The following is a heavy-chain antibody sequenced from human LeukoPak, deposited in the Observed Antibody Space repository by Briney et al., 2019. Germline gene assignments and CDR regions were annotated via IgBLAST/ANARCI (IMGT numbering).Heavy chain of an antibody. D-gene: IGHD1-26*01. J-gene: IGHJ4*02. CDR3: ARQGAVGATGFDF. CDR2: IYYSGSS. CDR1: GDSISGISYY. Sequence: SETLSLTCSVSGDSISGISYYWGRIRQPPGKGLEWIGKIYYSGSSYNNPSLESRVVISLDTSRNQFSLKLTSVTATDTAVYYCARQGAVGATGFDFWGQGILVTVSS. V-gene: IGHV4-39*01.